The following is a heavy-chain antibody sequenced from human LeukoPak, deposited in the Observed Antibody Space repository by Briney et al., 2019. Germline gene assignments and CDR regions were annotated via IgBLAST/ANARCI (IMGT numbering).Heavy chain of an antibody. V-gene: IGHV1-69*06. Sequence: ASVKVSCKASGGTFSSYAISWVRQAPEQGLEWMGGIIPIFGTANYAQKFQGRVTITADKSTSTAYMELSSLRSEDTAVYYCARVRRGATIGPRWYYFDYWGQGTLVTVSS. CDR1: GGTFSSYA. D-gene: IGHD5-12*01. J-gene: IGHJ4*02. CDR3: ARVRRGATIGPRWYYFDY. CDR2: IIPIFGTA.